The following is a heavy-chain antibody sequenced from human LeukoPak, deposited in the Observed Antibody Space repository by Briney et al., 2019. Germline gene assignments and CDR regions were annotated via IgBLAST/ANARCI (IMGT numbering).Heavy chain of an antibody. D-gene: IGHD2-2*01. Sequence: GGSLRLSCAASGFTFSSYEMNWVRQAPGKGLEWVSAISGSGGSTYYADSVKGRFTISRDNSKNTLYLQMNSLRAEDTAVYYCAKSENILVVPAAIRVGGAFDIWGQGTMVTVSS. J-gene: IGHJ3*02. CDR3: AKSENILVVPAAIRVGGAFDI. V-gene: IGHV3-23*01. CDR2: ISGSGGST. CDR1: GFTFSSYE.